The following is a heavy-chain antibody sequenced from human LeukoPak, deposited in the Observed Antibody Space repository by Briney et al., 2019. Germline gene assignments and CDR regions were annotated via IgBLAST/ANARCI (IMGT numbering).Heavy chain of an antibody. CDR3: ARNSGSPAPVDY. CDR2: IYYSGST. J-gene: IGHJ4*02. V-gene: IGHV4-59*08. Sequence: SETLSLTCTVSGGSISSYYWSWIRQPPGKGLEWIGYIYYSGSTNNNPSLKSRVTISVDTSKNQFSLKLSSVTAADTAVYYCARNSGSPAPVDYWGQGTLVTVSS. CDR1: GGSISSYY. D-gene: IGHD1-26*01.